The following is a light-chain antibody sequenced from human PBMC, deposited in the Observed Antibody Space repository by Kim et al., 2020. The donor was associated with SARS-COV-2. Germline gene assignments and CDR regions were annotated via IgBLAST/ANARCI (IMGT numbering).Light chain of an antibody. V-gene: IGKV3-20*01. CDR1: QAVRTSS. CDR2: GTS. J-gene: IGKJ1*01. CDR3: QQYGTSLPWT. Sequence: EIVLTQSPATLSLSPGERATLSCRASQAVRTSSLAWYRQTPGQPPRLLIYGTSSRATGIPDRFSGSGTGTDFTLTITRLEPKDFAVYYCQQYGTSLPWTFGQGTKVDIK.